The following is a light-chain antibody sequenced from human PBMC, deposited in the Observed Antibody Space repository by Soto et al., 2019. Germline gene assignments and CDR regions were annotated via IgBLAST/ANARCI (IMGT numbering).Light chain of an antibody. CDR3: HHYVGSPWT. Sequence: EIVLTQSPATLSLSPGERATLSCRASQSVNSFLAWFQQKPGQAPSLLIYGPSNSATGIPDRFSGSGSETDFTLTITRLEHEDFALYYCHHYVGSPWTFGQGTEVENK. J-gene: IGKJ1*01. CDR2: GPS. CDR1: QSVNSF. V-gene: IGKV3-20*01.